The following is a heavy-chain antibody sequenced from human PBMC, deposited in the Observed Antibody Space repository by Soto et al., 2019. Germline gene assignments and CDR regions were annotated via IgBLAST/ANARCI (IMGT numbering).Heavy chain of an antibody. Sequence: QVQLVESGGGVVQPGRSLILSCAPSGFTFRSYGIHRVRQAPGKGLEWVAGISYYGRNKYYADSVKGRFTISRDNSKNTLYLKMHSLSAEDTAVYYCAKDELAHSSGSDYWGQGTLVTVSS. J-gene: IGHJ4*02. CDR2: ISYYGRNK. CDR1: GFTFRSYG. V-gene: IGHV3-30*18. CDR3: AKDELAHSSGSDY. D-gene: IGHD6-19*01.